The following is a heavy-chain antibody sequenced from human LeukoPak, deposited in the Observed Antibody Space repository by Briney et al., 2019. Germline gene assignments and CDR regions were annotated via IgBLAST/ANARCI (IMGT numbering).Heavy chain of an antibody. J-gene: IGHJ4*02. CDR2: LSGSGDST. Sequence: GGSLRPSCAASGFTFNIYAMSWVRQAPGKGLEWVSTLSGSGDSTFYADSVKGRFTISRDNSKNTLYLQMNSLRAEDTAVYYCATPLPSYSYDSSGYSFDYWGQGTLVTVSS. CDR1: GFTFNIYA. D-gene: IGHD3-22*01. V-gene: IGHV3-23*01. CDR3: ATPLPSYSYDSSGYSFDY.